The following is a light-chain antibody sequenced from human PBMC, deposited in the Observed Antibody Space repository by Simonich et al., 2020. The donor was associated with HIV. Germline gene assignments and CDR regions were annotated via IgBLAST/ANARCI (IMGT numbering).Light chain of an antibody. CDR1: NIGSKS. J-gene: IGLJ3*02. V-gene: IGLV3-21*03. CDR3: QVWDSSSDHWV. CDR2: DDS. Sequence: SYVLTQPPSVSVAPGKTARITCGGNNIGSKSVHLDQQKHGQAPVLVVYDDSDRPSGIPERFSGSNSGNTATLTISRVEAGDEADYYCQVWDSSSDHWVFGGGTKLTVL.